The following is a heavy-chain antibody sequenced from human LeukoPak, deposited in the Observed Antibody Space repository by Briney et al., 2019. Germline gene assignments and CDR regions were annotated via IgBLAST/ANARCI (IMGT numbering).Heavy chain of an antibody. Sequence: GRSLRLSCAASGFTFSSYGMHWVRQAPGKGLEWVAVISYDGSNKYYADSVKGRFTISRDNSKNTLYLQMNSLRAEDTAVYYCARGYSSGWYPDYFDYWGQGTLVTVSS. CDR2: ISYDGSNK. J-gene: IGHJ4*02. D-gene: IGHD6-19*01. V-gene: IGHV3-30*19. CDR1: GFTFSSYG. CDR3: ARGYSSGWYPDYFDY.